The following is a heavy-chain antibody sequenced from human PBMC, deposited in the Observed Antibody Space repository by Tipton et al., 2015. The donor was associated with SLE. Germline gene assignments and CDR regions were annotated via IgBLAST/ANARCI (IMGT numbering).Heavy chain of an antibody. V-gene: IGHV4-34*01. Sequence: TLSLTCAVYGGSFSGNYWSWIRQSPGKGLEWIGEINHSGNTNYNPSLKSRVTISVDTSKNQFSLKLSSVTAADTAAYYCARYIVVVRYFDYWGQGTLVTVSS. J-gene: IGHJ4*02. CDR2: INHSGNT. D-gene: IGHD2-21*01. CDR3: ARYIVVVRYFDY. CDR1: GGSFSGNY.